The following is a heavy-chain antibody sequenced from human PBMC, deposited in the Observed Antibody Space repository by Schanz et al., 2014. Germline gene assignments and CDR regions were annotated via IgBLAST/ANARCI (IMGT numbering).Heavy chain of an antibody. J-gene: IGHJ5*02. D-gene: IGHD3-22*01. CDR2: IIPILGIA. CDR1: GGTFSSFG. CDR3: AREVGLYDRGWFDP. Sequence: QVQLVQSGAEVRKPGSSVKVSCKASGGTFSSFGINWVRQAPGQGLEWMGRIIPILGIATYAQKFQGRLTITADKSSDTAYMELSSLRSEDTAVYYCAREVGLYDRGWFDPWGQGTLVTVSS. V-gene: IGHV1-69*04.